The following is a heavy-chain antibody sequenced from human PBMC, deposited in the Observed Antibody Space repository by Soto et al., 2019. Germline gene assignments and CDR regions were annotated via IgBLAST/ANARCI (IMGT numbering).Heavy chain of an antibody. D-gene: IGHD3-10*02. CDR1: GFTFSSYE. J-gene: IGHJ6*02. CDR2: ISSSGSTI. CDR3: ARDHLFAPQDYYYYGMDV. V-gene: IGHV3-48*03. Sequence: PGGSLRLSCAAPGFTFSSYEMNWVRQAPGKGLEWVSYISSSGSTIYYADSVKGRFTISRDNAKNSLYLQMNSLRAEDTAVYYCARDHLFAPQDYYYYGMDVWGQGTTVTVSS.